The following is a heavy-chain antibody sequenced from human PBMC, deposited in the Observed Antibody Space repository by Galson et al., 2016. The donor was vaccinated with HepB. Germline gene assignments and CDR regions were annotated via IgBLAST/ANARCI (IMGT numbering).Heavy chain of an antibody. CDR1: GYTFTSYA. CDR3: ATSYDSSGYYPYYYYGLDV. CDR2: INAGSGDT. Sequence: SVKVSCKASGYTFTSYAIHWVRQAPGQRLECMGWINAGSGDTKYSRRFQGRVTITRDTSASTAYMELSSLRSEDTAIYYCATSYDSSGYYPYYYYGLDVWGQGTAVTVSS. J-gene: IGHJ6*02. V-gene: IGHV1-3*01. D-gene: IGHD3-22*01.